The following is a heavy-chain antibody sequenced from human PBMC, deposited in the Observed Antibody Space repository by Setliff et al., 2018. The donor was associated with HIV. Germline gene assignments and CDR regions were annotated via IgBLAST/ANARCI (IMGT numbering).Heavy chain of an antibody. CDR3: ARRDSSGWFAPRDPFDI. CDR1: GYSFTSYW. Sequence: PGESLKISCQGSGYSFTSYWIGWVRQMPGKGLEWMGIIYPGDSDTRYSPSFQGQVTISADKSISTAYLQWSSLKASDTAMYYCARRDSSGWFAPRDPFDIWGQGTMVTVSS. V-gene: IGHV5-51*01. D-gene: IGHD6-19*01. CDR2: IYPGDSDT. J-gene: IGHJ3*02.